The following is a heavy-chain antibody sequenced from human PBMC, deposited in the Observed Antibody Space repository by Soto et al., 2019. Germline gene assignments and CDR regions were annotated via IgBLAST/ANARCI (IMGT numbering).Heavy chain of an antibody. D-gene: IGHD5-18*01. Sequence: VGSLRLSCAASGFTFSSYSMNWVRQAPGKGLEWVSSISSSSSYIYYADSVKGRFTISRDNAKNSLYLQMKSLRAEDTAVYYCAGYYKAIVTNNWSHPWGQATMLAVSS. CDR2: ISSSSSYI. J-gene: IGHJ5*02. V-gene: IGHV3-21*01. CDR1: GFTFSSYS. CDR3: AGYYKAIVTNNWSHP.